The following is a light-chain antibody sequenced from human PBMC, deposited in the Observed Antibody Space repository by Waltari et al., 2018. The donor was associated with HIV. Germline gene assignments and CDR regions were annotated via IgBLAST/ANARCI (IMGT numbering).Light chain of an antibody. CDR2: AAS. J-gene: IGKJ5*01. Sequence: QMTQSPSSLSASVGDRVTSTCLASQTVTGWLAWYQQKPVKAPMSLIYAASSLQSGVPSRFSGSGGGTNFTLTISSLQPEDFATYYCQQYNSHPITFGQGTRL. V-gene: IGKV1D-16*01. CDR3: QQYNSHPIT. CDR1: QTVTGW.